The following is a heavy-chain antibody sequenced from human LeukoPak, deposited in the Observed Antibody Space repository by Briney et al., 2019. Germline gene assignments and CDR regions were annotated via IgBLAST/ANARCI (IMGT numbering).Heavy chain of an antibody. CDR2: ISYSSTSI. V-gene: IGHV3-21*01. CDR1: GFTFSRHT. J-gene: IGHJ4*02. D-gene: IGHD2-2*02. CDR3: ARVYCSATTCYRVHFDY. Sequence: GGSLRLSCAASGFTFSRHTMTCVRQAPGKGLEWVSSISYSSTSIYYADSVKGRFTISRDNAKNSLYLQMNSLRAEDTAVYYCARVYCSATTCYRVHFDYWGQGTLVTVSS.